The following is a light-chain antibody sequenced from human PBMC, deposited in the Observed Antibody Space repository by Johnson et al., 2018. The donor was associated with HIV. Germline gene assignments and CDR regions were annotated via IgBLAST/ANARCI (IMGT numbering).Light chain of an antibody. CDR1: SSDMGNYA. J-gene: IGLJ1*01. Sequence: QSVLTQAPSVSAAPGQKVTISCSGSSSDMGNYAVSWYQQLPGTAPKLLIYENNKRPSGIPDRFSGSKSGTSATLGITGLQTGDGADYYCGTWDSSLTAYVFGTGTKVTVL. CDR2: ENN. CDR3: GTWDSSLTAYV. V-gene: IGLV1-51*02.